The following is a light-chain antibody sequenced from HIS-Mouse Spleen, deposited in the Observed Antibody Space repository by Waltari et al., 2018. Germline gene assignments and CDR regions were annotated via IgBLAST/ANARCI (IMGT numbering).Light chain of an antibody. J-gene: IGKJ4*01. CDR3: QQYNNWPLT. V-gene: IGKV3-15*01. CDR2: GAS. CDR1: PSVSSH. Sequence: EIVMTQSPATLSVSPGERATLSCRASPSVSSHLAWYQQKPGQAPRLLIYGASTRATGIPARFSGSGYGTECTLTISSMQSEDFAVYYCQQYNNWPLTFGGGTKVEIK.